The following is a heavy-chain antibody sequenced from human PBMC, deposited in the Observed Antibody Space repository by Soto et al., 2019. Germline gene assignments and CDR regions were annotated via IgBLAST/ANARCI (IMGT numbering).Heavy chain of an antibody. V-gene: IGHV3-9*01. D-gene: IGHD3-10*01. CDR3: VKAHDLGSYYNWFDP. CDR2: ISWNSDTI. Sequence: GGSLRLSCAASGFTFDNYAMHWVRQSPGKGLEWVSGISWNSDTIGYADSVKGRFTISRDNAKRSLYLQMNSLRADDTALYYCVKAHDLGSYYNWFDPWGQGTLVTVSS. J-gene: IGHJ5*02. CDR1: GFTFDNYA.